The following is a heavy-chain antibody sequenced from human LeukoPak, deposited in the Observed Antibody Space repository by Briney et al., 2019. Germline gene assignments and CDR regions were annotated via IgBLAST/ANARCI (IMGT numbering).Heavy chain of an antibody. J-gene: IGHJ4*02. CDR1: GFTFSSYP. CDR2: ILGNGHAS. CDR3: ARDTTSGWSFGY. Sequence: GGSLRLSCTASGFTFSSYPMHWVRQAPGKGLEYVSAILGNGHASFYADSVKDRFTISRDNSKNTLYLQMGSLRPDDMAVYYCARDTTSGWSFGYWGQGTQVTVSS. D-gene: IGHD6-19*01. V-gene: IGHV3-64*02.